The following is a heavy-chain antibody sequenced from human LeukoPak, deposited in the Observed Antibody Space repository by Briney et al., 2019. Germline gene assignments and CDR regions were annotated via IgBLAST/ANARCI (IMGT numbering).Heavy chain of an antibody. D-gene: IGHD5-12*01. CDR3: ARAGLAGNWFDP. J-gene: IGHJ5*02. CDR2: IYYSGST. CDR1: GGSISSGDYY. Sequence: PSETLSLTCTVPGGSISSGDYYWSWIRQPPGKGLEWIGYIYYSGSTYYNPSLKSRVTISVDTSKNQFSLKLSSVTAADTAVYYCARAGLAGNWFDPWGQGTLVTVSS. V-gene: IGHV4-30-4*08.